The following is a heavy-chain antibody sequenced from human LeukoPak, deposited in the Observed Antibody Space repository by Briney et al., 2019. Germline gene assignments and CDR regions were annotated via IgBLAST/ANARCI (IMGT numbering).Heavy chain of an antibody. Sequence: SVKVSCTASGGTFSSYAISWVRQAPGQGLEWMGGIIPIFGTANYAQKFQGRVTITADESTSTAYTELSSLRSEDTAVYYCARPSRGGWRMFDYWGQGTLVTVSS. CDR1: GGTFSSYA. D-gene: IGHD6-19*01. CDR3: ARPSRGGWRMFDY. J-gene: IGHJ4*02. CDR2: IIPIFGTA. V-gene: IGHV1-69*13.